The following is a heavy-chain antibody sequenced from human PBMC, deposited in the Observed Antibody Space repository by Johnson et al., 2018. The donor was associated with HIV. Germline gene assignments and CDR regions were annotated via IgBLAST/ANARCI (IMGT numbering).Heavy chain of an antibody. V-gene: IGHV3-30*18. Sequence: VQLVESGGGLVTPGGSLRLAGAPSGCTSSNPWISWVRQAPGRGREWGARISPDGSNRYYADSVKGRFIISRDKSKNTLYLQMNSLRSEDTAVYFCAKVKIVTDVFDIWGQGTMVTVSS. CDR2: ISPDGSNR. CDR1: GCTSSNPW. D-gene: IGHD2-21*01. J-gene: IGHJ3*02. CDR3: AKVKIVTDVFDI.